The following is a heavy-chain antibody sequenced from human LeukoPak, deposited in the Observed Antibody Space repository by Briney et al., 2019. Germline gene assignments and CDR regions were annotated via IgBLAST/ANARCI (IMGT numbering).Heavy chain of an antibody. D-gene: IGHD1-26*01. Sequence: ASVKVSCKASGYTFTGYYMHWVRQAPGQGLEWMGWINPNSGGTNYAQKFQGRVTMTTDTSTSTAYMELSRLRSDDTAVYYCARRGPAVGANEEFDIWGQGTMVTVSS. J-gene: IGHJ3*02. CDR1: GYTFTGYY. CDR3: ARRGPAVGANEEFDI. CDR2: INPNSGGT. V-gene: IGHV1-2*02.